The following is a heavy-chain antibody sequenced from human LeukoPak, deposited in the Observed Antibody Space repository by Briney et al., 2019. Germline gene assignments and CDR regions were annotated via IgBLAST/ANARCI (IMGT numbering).Heavy chain of an antibody. CDR1: GFTVSSNE. Sequence: GGSLRLSCAASGFTVSSNEMSCVRQSPGKGLEWVSSISGGSTYYADSRKGRFTISRDNSKNTLHLQMNSLRAEDTGVYYCKRGSQQLGSLRVGINWGQGTLVTVSS. D-gene: IGHD6-13*01. V-gene: IGHV3-38-3*01. CDR2: ISGGST. CDR3: KRGSQQLGSLRVGIN. J-gene: IGHJ4*02.